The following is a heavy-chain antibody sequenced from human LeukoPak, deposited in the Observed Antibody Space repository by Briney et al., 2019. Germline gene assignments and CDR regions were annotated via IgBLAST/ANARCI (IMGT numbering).Heavy chain of an antibody. CDR3: ARDSDYYDSSGYLSYSDY. V-gene: IGHV3-21*01. CDR1: GFTFSSYS. Sequence: NTGGSLRLSCAASGFTFSSYSMNWVRQAPGKGLEWVSSISSSSYIYYADSVKGRFTISRDNAKNSLYLQMNSLRAEDTAVYYCARDSDYYDSSGYLSYSDYWGQGTLVTVSS. J-gene: IGHJ4*02. CDR2: ISSSSYI. D-gene: IGHD3-22*01.